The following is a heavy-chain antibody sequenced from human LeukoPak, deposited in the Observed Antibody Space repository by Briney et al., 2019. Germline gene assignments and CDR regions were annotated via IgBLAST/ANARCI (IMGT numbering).Heavy chain of an antibody. CDR2: ISRSGDIT. CDR3: ATEGFYY. J-gene: IGHJ4*02. CDR1: GAALTKYG. V-gene: IGHV3-23*01. Sequence: TGGSLTLSCAASGAALTKYGMKWVRQAAGAGLEYISGISRSGDITHYADSVKGRFTISRDNVQNTLYLQMNSLRADDTALYYCATEGFYYWGPGTQVTVSS.